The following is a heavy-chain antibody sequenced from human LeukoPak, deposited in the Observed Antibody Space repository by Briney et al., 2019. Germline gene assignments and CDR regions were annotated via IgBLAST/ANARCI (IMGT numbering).Heavy chain of an antibody. D-gene: IGHD2/OR15-2a*01. Sequence: PSETLSLTCTVSGGYIYNVSYFWARTRQPPEKGLGWIGNISYGGSTYYNPSLKSRVTMSVDTSKNQSSLKLTSVTAADTAADNCASVYASDSATRAFDYWGQGTLVTVSS. CDR2: ISYGGST. CDR3: ASVYASDSATRAFDY. V-gene: IGHV4-39*01. CDR1: GGYIYNVSYF. J-gene: IGHJ4*02.